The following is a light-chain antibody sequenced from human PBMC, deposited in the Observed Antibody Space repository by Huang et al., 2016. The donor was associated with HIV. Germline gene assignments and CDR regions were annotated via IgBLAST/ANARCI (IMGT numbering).Light chain of an antibody. V-gene: IGKV1-39*01. CDR3: QQSYSTLIT. CDR2: SAS. Sequence: IQMTQSPSSLSASVGDRVTITCRAGQSIDGYLNWYQQKSGKAPKLLISSASTLHTGVPPRFSGSGSGTDYTLIINNVQPDDFATYFFQQSYSTLITFGQGSRL. J-gene: IGKJ5*01. CDR1: QSIDGY.